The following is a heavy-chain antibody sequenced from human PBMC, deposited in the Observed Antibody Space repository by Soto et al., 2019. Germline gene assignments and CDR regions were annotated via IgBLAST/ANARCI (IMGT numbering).Heavy chain of an antibody. D-gene: IGHD3-10*01. CDR3: ARDQNYYGSGSYAFDY. V-gene: IGHV1-69*01. CDR2: MIPIVGTA. Sequence: QVQLVQSGAEVKKPGSSVKVSCKASGGTFSSYAISWVRQAPGQGLEWMGGMIPIVGTANYAQKFQGRVTITADESTSTAYMELSSLRSEDTAVYYCARDQNYYGSGSYAFDYWGQGTLVTVSS. CDR1: GGTFSSYA. J-gene: IGHJ4*02.